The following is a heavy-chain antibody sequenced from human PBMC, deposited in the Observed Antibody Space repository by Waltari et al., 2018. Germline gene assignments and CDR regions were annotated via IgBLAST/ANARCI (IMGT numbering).Heavy chain of an antibody. D-gene: IGHD3-10*01. CDR2: IRYDGSNK. Sequence: QVQLVESGGGVVQPGGSLRLSCAASGFTFISYGMPWVRQAPGKGLEWVAFIRYDGSNKYYADSVKGRFTISRDNSKNTLYLQMNSLRAEDTAVYYCAKEGYYYGSGSLIDYWGQGTLVTVSS. V-gene: IGHV3-30*02. J-gene: IGHJ4*02. CDR3: AKEGYYYGSGSLIDY. CDR1: GFTFISYG.